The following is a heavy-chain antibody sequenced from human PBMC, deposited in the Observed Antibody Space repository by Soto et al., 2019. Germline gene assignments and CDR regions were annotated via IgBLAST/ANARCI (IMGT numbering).Heavy chain of an antibody. CDR3: AAVLNSGYDYSDDYFDY. J-gene: IGHJ4*02. D-gene: IGHD5-12*01. V-gene: IGHV1-58*01. Sequence: SVKVSCKASGFTFTSSAVQWVRQARGQRLEWIGWIVVGSGITNYAQKFQERVTITRDMSTSTAYMELSSLRSEDAAVYYCAAVLNSGYDYSDDYFDYWGQGTLVTVSS. CDR1: GFTFTSSA. CDR2: IVVGSGIT.